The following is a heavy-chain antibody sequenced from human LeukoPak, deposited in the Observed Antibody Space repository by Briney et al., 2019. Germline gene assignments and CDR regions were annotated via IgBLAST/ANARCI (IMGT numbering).Heavy chain of an antibody. V-gene: IGHV1-18*04. J-gene: IGHJ3*02. CDR2: ISAYNGNT. D-gene: IGHD2-21*02. CDR3: ARDPRIVVVTGGDAFDI. Sequence: ASVKVSCKSSGYTFTGYNMQWLRQAPGQGLEWMGWISAYNGNTNYAQKLQGRVTMTTDTSTSTAYMELRSLRSDDTAVYYCARDPRIVVVTGGDAFDIWGQGTMVTVSS. CDR1: GYTFTGYN.